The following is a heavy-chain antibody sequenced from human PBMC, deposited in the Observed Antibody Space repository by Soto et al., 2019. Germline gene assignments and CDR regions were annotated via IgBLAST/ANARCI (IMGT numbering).Heavy chain of an antibody. J-gene: IGHJ6*02. CDR3: ARDFYYSSSYPTDAALNHYLYGLGL. CDR2: IIPIFDTA. D-gene: IGHD3-22*01. Sequence: QVQLVQSGAEVKKPGSSVKVSCEASGGTFSNYAISWVRRAPGQGLEWMGGIIPIFDTANYAQKFQGRVKVTADESTSTGYLEVSSLRTEDTAVYYCARDFYYSSSYPTDAALNHYLYGLGLWGQGTTVTVSS. V-gene: IGHV1-69*01. CDR1: GGTFSNYA.